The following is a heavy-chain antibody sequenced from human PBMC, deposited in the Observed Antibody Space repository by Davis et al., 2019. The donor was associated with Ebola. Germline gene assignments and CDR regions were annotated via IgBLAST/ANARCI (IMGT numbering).Heavy chain of an antibody. CDR2: MNPNSGNT. J-gene: IGHJ6*02. D-gene: IGHD2-15*01. Sequence: AASVKVSCKASGYTFTSYDINWVRQATGQGLEWMGWMNPNSGNTGYAQKFQGRVTMTRNTSISTAYMELSSPRSEDTAVYYCARGLSLLAFYYGMDVWGQGTTVTVSS. CDR3: ARGLSLLAFYYGMDV. CDR1: GYTFTSYD. V-gene: IGHV1-8*01.